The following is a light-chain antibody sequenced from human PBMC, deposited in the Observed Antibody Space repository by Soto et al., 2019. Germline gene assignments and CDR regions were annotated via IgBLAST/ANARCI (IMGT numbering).Light chain of an antibody. V-gene: IGLV2-14*01. CDR1: SSDVGAYNS. Sequence: QSALTQPASVSGSPGQSITISCTGTSSDVGAYNSVSWHQQHPGQAPKLMIYEVTNRPSGVPDRFSASKSGNTASLTISGLQAGDEADYYCSSYTSTTTHVFGTGTKLTVL. CDR2: EVT. J-gene: IGLJ1*01. CDR3: SSYTSTTTHV.